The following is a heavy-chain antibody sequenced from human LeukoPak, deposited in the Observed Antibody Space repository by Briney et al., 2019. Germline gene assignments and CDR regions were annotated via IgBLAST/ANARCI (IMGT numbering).Heavy chain of an antibody. V-gene: IGHV3-21*01. CDR2: ISSSSSYI. J-gene: IGHJ6*03. D-gene: IGHD1-20*01. CDR3: ARDLTGTLSMDV. Sequence: GGSLRLSCGASGFTFSSYSMNWVRQAPGKGLEWVSSISSSSSYIYYADSVKGRFTISRDNAKNSLYLQMNSLRAEDTAVYYCARDLTGTLSMDVWGKGTTVTVSS. CDR1: GFTFSSYS.